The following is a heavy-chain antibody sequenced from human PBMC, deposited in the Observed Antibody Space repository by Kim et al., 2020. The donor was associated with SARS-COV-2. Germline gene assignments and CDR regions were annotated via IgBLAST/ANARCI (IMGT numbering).Heavy chain of an antibody. V-gene: IGHV3-23*01. CDR1: GFTFSTYA. D-gene: IGHD4-17*01. Sequence: GGSLRLSCAASGFTFSTYAMSWVRQAPGKGLEWVSGISGSGSSTYYADSVKGRFTISRDNSRNTLYLQMNTLRAEDTAAYYCAKDGELWLTTTFDPWGQGTLVIVSS. CDR2: ISGSGSST. CDR3: AKDGELWLTTTFDP. J-gene: IGHJ5*02.